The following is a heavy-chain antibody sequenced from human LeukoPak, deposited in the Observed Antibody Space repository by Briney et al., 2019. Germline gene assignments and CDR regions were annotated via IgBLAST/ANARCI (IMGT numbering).Heavy chain of an antibody. V-gene: IGHV4-59*12. D-gene: IGHD5-24*01. CDR2: IYYIGSP. J-gene: IGHJ3*02. Sequence: PSETLSLTCTVSGGSMSSYYWSWIRQPPGKGLEWIGYIYYIGSPNYNPSLQSRVTISVDTSKNQFSLKLSSVTAADAAVYYCARDVTQGRWLQFSAFDIWGQGTMVTVSS. CDR1: GGSMSSYY. CDR3: ARDVTQGRWLQFSAFDI.